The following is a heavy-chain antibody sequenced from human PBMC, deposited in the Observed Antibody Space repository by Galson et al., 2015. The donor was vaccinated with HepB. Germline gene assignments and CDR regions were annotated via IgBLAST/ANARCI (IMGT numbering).Heavy chain of an antibody. D-gene: IGHD6-19*01. J-gene: IGHJ4*02. V-gene: IGHV1-18*01. CDR3: ARDLEGLTVPATHY. Sequence: SVKVSCKASGYTFTSYGITWVRQAPGQGLEWMGWISAYNGNTYYAQKLRGRVTMTTDTSTSIAYMELRSLRSDDTAVYYCARDLEGLTVPATHYWGQGTLVNVS. CDR1: GYTFTSYG. CDR2: ISAYNGNT.